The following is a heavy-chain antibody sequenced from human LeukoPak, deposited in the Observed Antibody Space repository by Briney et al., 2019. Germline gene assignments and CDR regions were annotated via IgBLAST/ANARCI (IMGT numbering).Heavy chain of an antibody. Sequence: GGSLRLSCAASGFTFSSYAMSWVRQAPGKGLEWVSAISGSGGSTYYADSVKGRFTISRDNSKNTLYLQMNSLRAEDTDVYYCAKDTSELLDSDAVDYWGQGTLVTVSS. CDR2: ISGSGGST. V-gene: IGHV3-23*01. CDR3: AKDTSELLDSDAVDY. D-gene: IGHD1-26*01. CDR1: GFTFSSYA. J-gene: IGHJ4*02.